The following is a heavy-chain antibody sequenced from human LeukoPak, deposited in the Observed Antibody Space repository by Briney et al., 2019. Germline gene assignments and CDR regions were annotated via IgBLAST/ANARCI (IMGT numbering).Heavy chain of an antibody. V-gene: IGHV3-7*04. Sequence: PGGSLRLSCGGSGFTLSWHCMSWVRQAPGKGLEWVAKIKEDENRKCYVDYGKVRFTISKDNAKASLYLQMNNLRAADRAVYLCARDEEQLHIWGQGTMVTVSS. CDR2: IKEDENRK. D-gene: IGHD6-19*01. J-gene: IGHJ3*02. CDR3: ARDEEQLHI. CDR1: GFTLSWHC.